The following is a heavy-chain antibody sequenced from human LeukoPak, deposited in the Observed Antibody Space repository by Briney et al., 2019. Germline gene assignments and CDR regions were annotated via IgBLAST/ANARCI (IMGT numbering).Heavy chain of an antibody. Sequence: AASVKVSCKASGGTFSSYAISWVRQAPGLGLEWMGGIIPIFGTANYAQKFQGRVTITTDESTSTAYMELSSLRSEDTAVYYCARGRYSGYDPEVFFDSWGQGTLVTVSS. V-gene: IGHV1-69*05. CDR1: GGTFSSYA. CDR3: ARGRYSGYDPEVFFDS. CDR2: IIPIFGTA. D-gene: IGHD5-12*01. J-gene: IGHJ4*02.